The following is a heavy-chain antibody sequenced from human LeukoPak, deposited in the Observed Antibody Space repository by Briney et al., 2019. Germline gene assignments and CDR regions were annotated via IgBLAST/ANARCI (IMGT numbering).Heavy chain of an antibody. V-gene: IGHV4-61*02. CDR3: VRADGSYQHWYFEY. Sequence: SETLSLTSTVSVVSITTVIYYWSGIRQPPGKRLEWVGSIYTSGSSNYNPSLKSRVTISVDTSKNQYYLKLSAVTAADTGVYYCVRADGSYQHWYFEYWGQGTLVTGSS. CDR1: VVSITTVIYY. CDR2: IYTSGSS. D-gene: IGHD1-26*01. J-gene: IGHJ4*02.